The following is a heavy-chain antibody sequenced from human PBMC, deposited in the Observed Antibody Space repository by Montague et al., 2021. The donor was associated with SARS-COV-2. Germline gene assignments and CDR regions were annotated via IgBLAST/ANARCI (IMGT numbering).Heavy chain of an antibody. J-gene: IGHJ5*02. CDR1: GGSIGTDF. CDR3: ARHVTRFESGRYMDHFDP. CDR2: INYSGRT. D-gene: IGHD3-3*01. Sequence: SETLSLTCSVSGGSIGTDFWSWVRQPPGKGLEWIAYINYSGRTNSNPSLKSRVTISVDTAKNQLSLKLNSVTAADTAVYHCARHVTRFESGRYMDHFDPWGQGILVTVSS. V-gene: IGHV4-59*08.